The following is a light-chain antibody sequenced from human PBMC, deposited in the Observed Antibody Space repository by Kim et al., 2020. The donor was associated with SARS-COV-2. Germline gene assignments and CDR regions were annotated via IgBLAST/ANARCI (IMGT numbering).Light chain of an antibody. V-gene: IGLV2-14*03. J-gene: IGLJ2*01. Sequence: QSVLTQPASVSESPGRSITISCSGTSSDIGAYKFVSWYQQHPGKVPKLLIYNVNHRPSSISDRFSGSKSGNTASLTISWLQAEDEAVYYCASFTGGATLVFGGGTQLTVL. CDR2: NVN. CDR3: ASFTGGATLV. CDR1: SSDIGAYKF.